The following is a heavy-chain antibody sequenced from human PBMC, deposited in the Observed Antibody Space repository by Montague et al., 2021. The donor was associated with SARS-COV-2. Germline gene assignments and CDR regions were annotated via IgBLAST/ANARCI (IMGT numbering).Heavy chain of an antibody. D-gene: IGHD5-24*01. Sequence: SLRLSCATSGFTFSRNSMNWVRQAPGKGLEWVSGISTSGDYTYYADSLKGRFTISRDNSRNTLYLQMNSLRAEDTTIYYCAKDREMDYSADYWGQGTLVTVSS. V-gene: IGHV3-23*01. CDR3: AKDREMDYSADY. CDR2: ISTSGDYT. CDR1: GFTFSRNS. J-gene: IGHJ4*02.